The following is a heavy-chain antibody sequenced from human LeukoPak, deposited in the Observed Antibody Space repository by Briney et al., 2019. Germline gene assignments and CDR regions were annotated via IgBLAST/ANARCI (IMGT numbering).Heavy chain of an antibody. CDR3: ARDLGYPSPSPDY. Sequence: GGSLRLSCAASGFTFSSYWMSWVRQAPGEGLEWVANIKQDGSEKYYVDSVKGRFTISRDNAKNSLYLQMNSLRAEDTAVYYCARDLGYPSPSPDYWGQGTLVTVSS. D-gene: IGHD5-12*01. CDR2: IKQDGSEK. CDR1: GFTFSSYW. J-gene: IGHJ4*02. V-gene: IGHV3-7*01.